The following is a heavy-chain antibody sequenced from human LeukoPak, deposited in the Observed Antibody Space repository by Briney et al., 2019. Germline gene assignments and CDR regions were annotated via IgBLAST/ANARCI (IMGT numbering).Heavy chain of an antibody. V-gene: IGHV4-59*12. CDR1: GGSISSYY. Sequence: NPSETLSLTCTVSGGSISSYYWSWIRQPPGKGLEWIGYIYYSGSTNYNPSLKSRVTISVDTSKNQFSLKLSSVTAADTAVYSCARETLVAARPFDYWGQGTLVTVSS. CDR3: ARETLVAARPFDY. CDR2: IYYSGST. D-gene: IGHD6-6*01. J-gene: IGHJ4*02.